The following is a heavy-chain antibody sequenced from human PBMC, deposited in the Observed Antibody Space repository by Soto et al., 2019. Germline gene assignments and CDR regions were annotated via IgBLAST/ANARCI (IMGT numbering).Heavy chain of an antibody. D-gene: IGHD3-22*01. V-gene: IGHV3-48*02. J-gene: IGHJ3*02. CDR1: GFTFSSYI. CDR3: ARESYYYDSSTFDI. Sequence: EVQLVESGGGLVQPGGSLRLSCAASGFTFSSYIMNWVRQAPGKGLEWVSYISRSSRTIYYADSVKGRFTISRDNAKNSLYLQMNSLRDEDTSVYYCARESYYYDSSTFDIWGQGTMVTASS. CDR2: ISRSSRTI.